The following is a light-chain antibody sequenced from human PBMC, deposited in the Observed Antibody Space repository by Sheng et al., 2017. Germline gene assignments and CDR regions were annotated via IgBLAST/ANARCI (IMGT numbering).Light chain of an antibody. CDR3: QQYGSSPYT. CDR2: DAS. CDR1: QSIGNF. Sequence: EIVLTQSPATLSLSPGQRATLSCRASQSIGNFLGWYQQRPGQAPRVLIYDASNRATGIPDRFSGSGSGTDFTLTISRLEPEDFAVYYCQQYGSSPYTFGQGTKLEIK. J-gene: IGKJ2*01. V-gene: IGKV3-20*01.